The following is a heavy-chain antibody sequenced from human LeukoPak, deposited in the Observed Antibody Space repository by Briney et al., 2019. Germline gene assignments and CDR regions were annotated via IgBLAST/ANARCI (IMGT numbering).Heavy chain of an antibody. J-gene: IGHJ4*02. CDR1: GGSFSGYY. CDR3: ARGGSYDYVWGSYRSPSGFYDY. Sequence: SETLSLTCAVYGGSFSGYYWSWIRQPPGKGLEWIGEINHSGSTNYNPSVKSRVTISVDTSKNQFSLKLSSVTAADTAVYYCARGGSYDYVWGSYRSPSGFYDYWGQGTLVTVSS. CDR2: INHSGST. D-gene: IGHD3-16*02. V-gene: IGHV4-34*01.